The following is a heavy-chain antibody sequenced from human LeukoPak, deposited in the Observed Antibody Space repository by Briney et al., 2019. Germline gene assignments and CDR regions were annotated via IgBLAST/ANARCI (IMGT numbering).Heavy chain of an antibody. CDR3: AKSIDYYGSAHAFDI. J-gene: IGHJ3*02. D-gene: IGHD3-10*01. CDR1: GFTVSSNY. CDR2: IYSGGST. Sequence: PGGSLRLSCAASGFTVSSNYMSWVRQAPGKGLEWVSVIYSGGSTYYADSVKGRFTISRDNSKNTLYLPMNSLRADDTAIFYCAKSIDYYGSAHAFDIWGQGTMVTVSS. V-gene: IGHV3-53*01.